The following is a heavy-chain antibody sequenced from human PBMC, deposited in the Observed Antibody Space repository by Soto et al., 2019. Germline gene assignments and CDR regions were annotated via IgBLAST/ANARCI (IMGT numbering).Heavy chain of an antibody. V-gene: IGHV4-59*01. CDR1: GGSIHDYY. CDR3: ARVNRGAFDH. J-gene: IGHJ4*02. Sequence: QVQLQESGPGLVKPSQTLSLTRTVSGGSIHDYYWVWIRQPPGKGLEWIGSIFYTGSTDYNPSLKSRVTLSLATSKNQFSLNLSSVTAADTAVYYCARVNRGAFDHWGQGALVTVSS. CDR2: IFYTGST.